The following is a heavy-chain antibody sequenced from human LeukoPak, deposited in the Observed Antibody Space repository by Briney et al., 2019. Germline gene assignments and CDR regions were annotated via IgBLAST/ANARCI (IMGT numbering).Heavy chain of an antibody. CDR1: GASISNYY. J-gene: IGHJ5*02. D-gene: IGHD3-10*01. Sequence: SETLSLTCTVSGASISNYYWSWIRQPAGKGLEWIARIYVSRIINYNPSLKSPVTMSADTPQNQLYLSLPSLTPANTPVYSCAPASKLGDLSSSGQGTQVPVPS. V-gene: IGHV4-4*07. CDR2: IYVSRII. CDR3: APASKLGDLSS.